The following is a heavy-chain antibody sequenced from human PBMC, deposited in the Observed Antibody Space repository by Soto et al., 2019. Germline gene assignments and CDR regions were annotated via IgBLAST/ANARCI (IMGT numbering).Heavy chain of an antibody. J-gene: IGHJ4*02. CDR3: ARLRLVEQWLVFDY. V-gene: IGHV4-59*08. Sequence: SETLSLTCTVSGGSISSYYWSWIRQPPGKGLEWIGYIYYSGSTNYNPSLKSRVTISVDTSKNQFSLKLSSVTAADTAVYYCARLRLVEQWLVFDYWGQGTLVTVSS. CDR2: IYYSGST. CDR1: GGSISSYY. D-gene: IGHD6-19*01.